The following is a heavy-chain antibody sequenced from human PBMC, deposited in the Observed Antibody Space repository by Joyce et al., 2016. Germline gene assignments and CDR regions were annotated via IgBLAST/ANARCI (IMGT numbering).Heavy chain of an antibody. D-gene: IGHD5-12*01. J-gene: IGHJ6*02. V-gene: IGHV3-30*03. CDR2: ISYDGSNK. CDR3: ARDFQYRGATYRGMDV. Sequence: QVQLVESGGGVVQPGKSLRLSCAASGFTLSSYSMHWVRQAPGEGLEWVALISYDGSNKYSTDSVQGRFTISRDNSKNTLYLQMNSLRAEDTAVYYCARDFQYRGATYRGMDVWGQGTTVTVSS. CDR1: GFTLSSYS.